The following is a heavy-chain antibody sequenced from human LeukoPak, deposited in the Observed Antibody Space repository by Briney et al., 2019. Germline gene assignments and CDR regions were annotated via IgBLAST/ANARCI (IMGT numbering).Heavy chain of an antibody. Sequence: PGGSLRLSCAASGFSFSKIWMSWVRQAPGKGLEWVGRIKSKSGGGTTGYAAFVQGRFTISRDDSKNTLYLDMNSLETEDTAVYYRTTLVFWGQGTPVIVSS. CDR3: TTLVF. CDR2: IKSKSGGGTT. CDR1: GFSFSKIW. J-gene: IGHJ4*02. V-gene: IGHV3-15*01. D-gene: IGHD6-6*01.